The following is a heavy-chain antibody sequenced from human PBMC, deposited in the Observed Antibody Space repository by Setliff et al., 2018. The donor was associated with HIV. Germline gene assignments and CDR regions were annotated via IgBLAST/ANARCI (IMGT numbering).Heavy chain of an antibody. D-gene: IGHD6-13*01. CDR2: INHSGST. CDR1: GGSFSGYY. CDR3: ARGVVGRYSTTLHYYYYMDV. V-gene: IGHV4-34*01. J-gene: IGHJ6*03. Sequence: SETLSLTCAVYGGSFSGYYWSWIRQPPGKGLEWIGEINHSGSTNYNPSLKSRVTISVDTSKNQFSLKLSSVTAADTAVYYCARGVVGRYSTTLHYYYYMDVWDKGTTVTVSS.